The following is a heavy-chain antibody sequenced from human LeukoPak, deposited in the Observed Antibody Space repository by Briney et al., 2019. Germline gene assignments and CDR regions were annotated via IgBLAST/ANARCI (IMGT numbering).Heavy chain of an antibody. CDR3: ARGDYYDGGGRNWFDP. Sequence: NTSETLSLTCTVSGGSMSDYYWSFIRQPPGKGLEWIGRIHTSWTTYFNPSLKSRVTMSVDTSKNQFSLRLTSMTAADTAVYFCARGDYYDGGGRNWFDPWGQGTLVTVSS. CDR1: GGSMSDYY. CDR2: IHTSWTT. J-gene: IGHJ5*02. D-gene: IGHD3-16*01. V-gene: IGHV4-4*07.